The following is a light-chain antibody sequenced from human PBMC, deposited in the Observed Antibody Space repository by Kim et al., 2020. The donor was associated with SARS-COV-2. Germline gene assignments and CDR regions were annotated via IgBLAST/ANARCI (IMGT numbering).Light chain of an antibody. CDR1: SGAFASNY. Sequence: GKTIVISCIRSSGAFASNYVQWYQQRPRSSPTIVIFQDSQRPSGVPDRFSGSSDSSSNSASLTISGLRTEDEADYYCQSYDNSNVVFGGGTQLTVL. V-gene: IGLV6-57*01. CDR2: QDS. J-gene: IGLJ3*02. CDR3: QSYDNSNVV.